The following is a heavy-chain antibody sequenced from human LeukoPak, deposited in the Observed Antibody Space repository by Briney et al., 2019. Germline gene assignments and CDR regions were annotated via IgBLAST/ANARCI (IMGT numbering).Heavy chain of an antibody. Sequence: GGSLRLSCAGSKFTFHTYLMSWVRQAPGKGLEWVSSISGSGATTDYADSVKGRFTISRDNVNKTLYLEMSSLRAEDTAVYYCAKLSSVSSQDFDYWGQGTLVTVSS. CDR2: ISGSGATT. CDR1: KFTFHTYL. V-gene: IGHV3-23*01. J-gene: IGHJ4*02. D-gene: IGHD2-2*01. CDR3: AKLSSVSSQDFDY.